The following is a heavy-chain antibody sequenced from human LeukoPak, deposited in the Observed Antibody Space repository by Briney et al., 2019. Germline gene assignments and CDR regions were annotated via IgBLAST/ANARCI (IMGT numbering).Heavy chain of an antibody. V-gene: IGHV3-21*01. CDR2: ISSSSSYI. J-gene: IGHJ4*02. Sequence: GGSLRLSCAASGFAFSRYSMNWVPQAPGKGLKGVSCISSSSSYIYYADSVKGRFTISRDNAKNSLYLQMNSLRAEDTAVYYCARDRHLVLVVVPAAIPFWGQGALVTVSS. D-gene: IGHD2-2*02. CDR1: GFAFSRYS. CDR3: ARDRHLVLVVVPAAIPF.